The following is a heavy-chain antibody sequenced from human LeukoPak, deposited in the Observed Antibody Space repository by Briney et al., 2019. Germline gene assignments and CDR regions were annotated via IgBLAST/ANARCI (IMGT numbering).Heavy chain of an antibody. CDR2: ISSNSLFK. CDR1: GLTFSNYG. J-gene: IGHJ4*02. Sequence: GGSLRLSCAASGLTFSNYGMPWVRQAPGKGLEWVSAISSNSLFKKYADSVKGRFTISRDNAKNSLYLQMNSLRAEDTAVYYCARSIAVTLPDYWGQGTLVTVSS. V-gene: IGHV3-21*01. D-gene: IGHD6-19*01. CDR3: ARSIAVTLPDY.